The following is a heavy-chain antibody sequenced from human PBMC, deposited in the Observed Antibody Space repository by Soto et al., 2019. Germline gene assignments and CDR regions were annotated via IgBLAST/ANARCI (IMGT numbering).Heavy chain of an antibody. Sequence: GASVKVSCKASGYTFTSYYMHWVRQAPGQGREWMGIINPSGGSTSYAQKFQGRVTMTRDTSTSTVYMELSSLRSEDTAVYYCAREYCSSTSCYMFYYYYGMDVWGQGTTVTVSS. V-gene: IGHV1-46*01. CDR3: AREYCSSTSCYMFYYYYGMDV. CDR2: INPSGGST. J-gene: IGHJ6*02. CDR1: GYTFTSYY. D-gene: IGHD2-2*02.